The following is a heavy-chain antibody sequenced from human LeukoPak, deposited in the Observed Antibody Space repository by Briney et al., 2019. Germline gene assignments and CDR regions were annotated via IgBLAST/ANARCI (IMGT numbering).Heavy chain of an antibody. CDR1: GFTFSSYG. J-gene: IGHJ4*02. D-gene: IGHD2-15*01. Sequence: GGSLRLSCAASGFTFSSYGIHWVRQAPGKGLEWVAVISYDGSNKYYADSVKGRFTISRDNSKNTLDLQINSLRDEDTAVSYCAKDVRWQLLPYYYFDYWGQGTLVIVSS. V-gene: IGHV3-30*18. CDR3: AKDVRWQLLPYYYFDY. CDR2: ISYDGSNK.